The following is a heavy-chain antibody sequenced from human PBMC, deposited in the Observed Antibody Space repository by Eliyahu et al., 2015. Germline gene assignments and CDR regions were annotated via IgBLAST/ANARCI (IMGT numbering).Heavy chain of an antibody. CDR2: LXPERDET. D-gene: IGHD6-13*01. V-gene: IGHV1-24*01. J-gene: IGHJ3*02. Sequence: QVQLVQSGGEVKKPGAXVKVSCRVSGYSLTELSMHWVRQAPGKGLEWMGGLXPERDETVYAQKFQGRVTMTEDTSSDTAYMELSNLRSEDAAVYYCAGRGYSSSWYPIGERVNDGFEIWGQGTMVTVSS. CDR1: GYSLTELS. CDR3: AGRGYSSSWYPIGERVNDGFEI.